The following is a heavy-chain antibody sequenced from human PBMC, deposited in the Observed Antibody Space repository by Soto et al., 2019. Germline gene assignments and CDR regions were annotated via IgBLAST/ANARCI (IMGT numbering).Heavy chain of an antibody. CDR2: INWNSGGI. Sequence: SLRLSCEASGFNFGDYGMHGVRQAPGKGLEWVSGINWNSGGIAYADSVKGRFTISRDNAKNSLYLQMRSLRPEDTAVYYCLKSFYTFSYYYYAMDVWGHGTTVTVSS. J-gene: IGHJ6*02. V-gene: IGHV3-9*01. CDR3: LKSFYTFSYYYYAMDV. D-gene: IGHD2-2*02. CDR1: GFNFGDYG.